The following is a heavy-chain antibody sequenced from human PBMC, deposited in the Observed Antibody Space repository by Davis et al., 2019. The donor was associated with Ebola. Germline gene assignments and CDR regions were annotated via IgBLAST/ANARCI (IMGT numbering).Heavy chain of an antibody. Sequence: MPSETLSLTCTLSGGSIGSYYWGWVRQPPGKGLEWIGFISFIGSTNNNPSLKSRVTISVDKSKNQIFLTLTSVTVADTAIYYCARRVRSSSDLDSWGQGTLVTVS. CDR1: GGSIGSYY. CDR2: ISFIGST. J-gene: IGHJ4*02. CDR3: ARRVRSSSDLDS. D-gene: IGHD3-3*01. V-gene: IGHV4-59*12.